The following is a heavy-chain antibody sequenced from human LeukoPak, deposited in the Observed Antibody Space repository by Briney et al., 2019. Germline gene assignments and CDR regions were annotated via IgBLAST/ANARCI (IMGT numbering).Heavy chain of an antibody. CDR3: ARSGSGSYGPVDY. CDR1: GGSISGYY. D-gene: IGHD3-10*01. J-gene: IGHJ4*02. V-gene: IGHV4-59*01. Sequence: SETLSLTCTVSGGSISGYYWSWIRQSPGKGLEWIGYIYYRGNTNYNPSLNSRVTISLDTSKDQFSLKLTSVTAADTAVYSCARSGSGSYGPVDYWGQGTLVTVSS. CDR2: IYYRGNT.